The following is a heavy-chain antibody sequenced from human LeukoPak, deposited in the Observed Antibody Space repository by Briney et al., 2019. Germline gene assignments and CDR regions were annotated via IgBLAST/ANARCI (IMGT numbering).Heavy chain of an antibody. J-gene: IGHJ4*02. CDR2: IYDGGST. CDR3: ARNPLRYFDWLRFDY. Sequence: GGSLRLSCAASGFTFNNAWMSWVRQAPGKGLEWVSVIYDGGSTDYADSVKGRFTISRDNSKSTLYLQMNSLRVEDTAVYYCARNPLRYFDWLRFDYWGQGTLVTVSS. CDR1: GFTFNNAW. D-gene: IGHD3-9*01. V-gene: IGHV3-53*01.